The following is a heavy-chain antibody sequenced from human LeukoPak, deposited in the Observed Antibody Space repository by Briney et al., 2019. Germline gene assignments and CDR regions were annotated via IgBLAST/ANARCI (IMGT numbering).Heavy chain of an antibody. CDR3: ARQTAAAGTYQMDY. CDR1: GGSISSSSYY. J-gene: IGHJ4*02. Sequence: SETLSLTCTVSGGSISSSSYYWGWIRQPPGKGLEWIGSIDYIGSTYYNPSLKSRVTISVDTSKTQFSLKLSSVTAADTAVYYCARQTAAAGTYQMDYWGQGTLVTVSS. D-gene: IGHD6-13*01. CDR2: IDYIGST. V-gene: IGHV4-39*01.